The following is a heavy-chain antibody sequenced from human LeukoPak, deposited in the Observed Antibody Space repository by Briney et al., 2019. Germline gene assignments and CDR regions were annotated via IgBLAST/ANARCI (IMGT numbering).Heavy chain of an antibody. D-gene: IGHD2-2*01. Sequence: GGSLRLSCAASGFTFSSYGMHWVRQAPGKGLEWVAVISYDGSDKYYADSVKGRFTISRDNSKNTPYLQMNSLRAEDTAVYYCAKGIRYCSSTSCYYVHYYYGMDVWGQGTTVTVSS. CDR1: GFTFSSYG. V-gene: IGHV3-30*18. CDR3: AKGIRYCSSTSCYYVHYYYGMDV. CDR2: ISYDGSDK. J-gene: IGHJ6*02.